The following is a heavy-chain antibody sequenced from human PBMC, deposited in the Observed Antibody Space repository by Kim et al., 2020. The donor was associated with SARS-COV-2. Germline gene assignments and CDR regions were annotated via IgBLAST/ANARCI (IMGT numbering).Heavy chain of an antibody. CDR3: AKGHQVVYLYGMDV. J-gene: IGHJ6*02. Sequence: GGSLRLSCAASGFTFSSYGMHWVRQAPGKGLEWVAVISYDGSNKYYADSVKGRFTISRDNSKNTLYLQMNSLRAEDTAVYYCAKGHQVVYLYGMDVWGQGTTVTVSS. CDR1: GFTFSSYG. CDR2: ISYDGSNK. D-gene: IGHD3-22*01. V-gene: IGHV3-30*18.